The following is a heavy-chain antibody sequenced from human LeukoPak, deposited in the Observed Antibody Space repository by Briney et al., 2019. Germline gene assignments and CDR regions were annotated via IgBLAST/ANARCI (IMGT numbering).Heavy chain of an antibody. CDR3: ATLRSWDYFDY. D-gene: IGHD3-10*01. J-gene: IGHJ4*02. Sequence: TGGSLRLSCAASGFTFSSYVMSWVRQAPGKGLEWVSAISGGGGNTYYADSVKGRFTISRDNSKNTLYLQMNSLRAEDTAIYYCATLRSWDYFDYWGQGTLVTVSS. V-gene: IGHV3-23*01. CDR1: GFTFSSYV. CDR2: ISGGGGNT.